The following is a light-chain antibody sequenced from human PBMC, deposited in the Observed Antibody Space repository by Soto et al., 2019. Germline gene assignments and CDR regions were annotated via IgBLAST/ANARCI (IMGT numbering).Light chain of an antibody. CDR1: QGISSY. Sequence: DIQLTQSPSFLSASLGDRVTITCRASQGISSYLAWYQQKPGKAPKLLIYAASSLQSGVPSRFSGSGSGTDFTLTISSLQPEDFATYYCLQDYSYPLTFGGGTKVDI. CDR2: AAS. V-gene: IGKV1-9*01. J-gene: IGKJ4*01. CDR3: LQDYSYPLT.